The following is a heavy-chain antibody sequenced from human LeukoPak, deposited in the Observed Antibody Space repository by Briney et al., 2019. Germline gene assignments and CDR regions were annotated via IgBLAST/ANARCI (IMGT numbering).Heavy chain of an antibody. D-gene: IGHD6-13*01. Sequence: SETLSLTCTVSGGSISSSSYYWGWIRQPPGKGLEWIGSIYYSGSTYYNPSLKSRVTISVDTSKNQFSLKLSSVTAADTAVYYCARASSSSWYYYYYYMDVWGKGTTVTVSS. J-gene: IGHJ6*03. V-gene: IGHV4-39*07. CDR3: ARASSSSWYYYYYYMDV. CDR2: IYYSGST. CDR1: GGSISSSSYY.